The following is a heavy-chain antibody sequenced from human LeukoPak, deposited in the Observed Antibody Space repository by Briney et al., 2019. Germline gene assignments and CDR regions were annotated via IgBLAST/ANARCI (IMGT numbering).Heavy chain of an antibody. CDR2: ISSSSSYI. J-gene: IGHJ4*02. CDR3: ARAYGGYVGIPDY. D-gene: IGHD5-12*01. V-gene: IGHV3-21*01. CDR1: GFTFSSYS. Sequence: PGGSLRLSCAASGFTFSSYSMNWVRQAPGKGLEWVSSISSSSSYIYYADSVKGRFTISRDNAKNSLYLQMNSLRAEDTAVYYCARAYGGYVGIPDYWGQGTLVTVSS.